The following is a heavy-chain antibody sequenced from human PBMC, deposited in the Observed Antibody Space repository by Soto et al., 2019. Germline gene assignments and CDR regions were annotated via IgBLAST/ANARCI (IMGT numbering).Heavy chain of an antibody. V-gene: IGHV1-69*12. CDR1: GGTFSSYA. Sequence: QVQLVQSGAEVKKPGSSVKVSCKASGGTFSSYAISWVRQAPGQGLEWMGGIIPIFGTADYAQKFQGRVTITADEPTSTGNMELSSLRSEDAAVYYCASHYDSSGYYSRGLDYWGQGTLVTVSS. D-gene: IGHD3-22*01. CDR3: ASHYDSSGYYSRGLDY. J-gene: IGHJ4*02. CDR2: IIPIFGTA.